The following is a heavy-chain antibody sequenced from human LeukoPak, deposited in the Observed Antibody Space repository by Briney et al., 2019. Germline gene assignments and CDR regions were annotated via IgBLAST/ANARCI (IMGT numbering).Heavy chain of an antibody. CDR2: ISSSSSYI. CDR3: AREGESKFTFSGSSTPHFDY. J-gene: IGHJ4*02. D-gene: IGHD1-26*01. Sequence: PGGSLRLSCAASGFTFSSYSMNWVRQAPGKGLEWVSSISSSSSYIYYADSVKGRFTISRDNAKNSLYLQMNSLRAEDTAVYYCAREGESKFTFSGSSTPHFDYWGQGTLVTVSS. V-gene: IGHV3-21*01. CDR1: GFTFSSYS.